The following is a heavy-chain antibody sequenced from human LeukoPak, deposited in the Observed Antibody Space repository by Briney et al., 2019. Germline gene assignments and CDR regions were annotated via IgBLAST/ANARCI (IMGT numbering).Heavy chain of an antibody. D-gene: IGHD3-3*01. J-gene: IGHJ4*02. CDR3: ARAVYDFWSGYDY. CDR2: ISSSGSTI. V-gene: IGHV3-48*03. Sequence: GGSLRLSCAASGFTFSSYEMNWVRQAPGKGLEWVSYISSSGSTICYADSVKGRFTISRDNAKNSLYLQMNSLRAEDSAVYYCARAVYDFWSGYDYWGQGTLVTVSS. CDR1: GFTFSSYE.